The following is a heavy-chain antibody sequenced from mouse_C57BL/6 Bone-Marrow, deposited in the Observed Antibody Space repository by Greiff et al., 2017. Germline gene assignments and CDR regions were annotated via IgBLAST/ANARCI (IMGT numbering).Heavy chain of an antibody. CDR2: IDHENGDT. V-gene: IGHV14-4*01. Sequence: VQLQQSGAELVRPGASVKLSCTASGFNIKDDYMHWVKQRPEQGLEWIGWIDHENGDTEYASKFPGTATISADTSSNPAYLQLSSLTSEDTAVYYCTVGGGYYFDYWGQGTTLTVSS. J-gene: IGHJ2*01. CDR3: TVGGGYYFDY. CDR1: GFNIKDDY. D-gene: IGHD3-3*01.